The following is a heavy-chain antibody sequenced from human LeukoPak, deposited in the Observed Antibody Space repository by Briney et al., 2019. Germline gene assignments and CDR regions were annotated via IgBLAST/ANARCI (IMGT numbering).Heavy chain of an antibody. J-gene: IGHJ5*02. V-gene: IGHV1-24*01. CDR1: GYTLTELS. Sequence: ASVKVSCKVSGYTLTELSMHWVRQAPGKGLEWMGGFDPEDGETIYAQKFQGRVTMTEDTSTDTAYMELSSLRSEDTAVYYCATYVITMVRVYWFDPWGQETLVTVSS. CDR2: FDPEDGET. D-gene: IGHD3-10*01. CDR3: ATYVITMVRVYWFDP.